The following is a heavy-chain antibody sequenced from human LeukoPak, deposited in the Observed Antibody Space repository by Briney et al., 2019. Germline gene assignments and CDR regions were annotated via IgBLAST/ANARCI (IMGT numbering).Heavy chain of an antibody. CDR2: INPSGGST. V-gene: IGHV1-46*01. CDR3: ARTMVDGGTNY. J-gene: IGHJ4*02. Sequence: ASVQVSCTTSGYTFTSFYIHWVRQAPGQGLEWMGKINPSGGSTGYAQKFQGRVTMTRDTSTSTVYMDLSGLTSEDTAVYYCARTMVDGGTNYWGQGTLVTVSS. CDR1: GYTFTSFY. D-gene: IGHD2-15*01.